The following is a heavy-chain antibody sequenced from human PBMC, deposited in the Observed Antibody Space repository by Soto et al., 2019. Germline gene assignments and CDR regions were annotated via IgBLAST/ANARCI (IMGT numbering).Heavy chain of an antibody. CDR1: GFTFSSYA. Sequence: GGSLRLSCAASGFTFSSYAMHWVRQAPGKGLEWVAVMSFDGNNKYYADSVKGRFTISRDTSKNTLYLQMNSLRAEDTAVYYCARDLDRGYYYGMDVWGQGTTVTVSS. CDR3: ARDLDRGYYYGMDV. D-gene: IGHD3-16*02. CDR2: MSFDGNNK. V-gene: IGHV3-30-3*01. J-gene: IGHJ6*02.